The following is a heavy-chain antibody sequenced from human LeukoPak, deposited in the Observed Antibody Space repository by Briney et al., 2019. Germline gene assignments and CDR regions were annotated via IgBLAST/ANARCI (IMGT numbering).Heavy chain of an antibody. D-gene: IGHD3-10*01. CDR1: GFTFSSYE. Sequence: GGSLRLSCAASGFTFSSYEMNWVRQAPGKGLEWVSYISSSGSTIYYADSVKGRFTISRDNAKNSLYLQMNSLRAEDTAVYYCARDLGDITMVRGDADYWGQGTLSPSPQ. CDR2: ISSSGSTI. CDR3: ARDLGDITMVRGDADY. J-gene: IGHJ4*02. V-gene: IGHV3-48*03.